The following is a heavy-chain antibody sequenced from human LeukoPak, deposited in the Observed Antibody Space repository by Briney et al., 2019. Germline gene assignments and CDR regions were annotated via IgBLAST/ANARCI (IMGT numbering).Heavy chain of an antibody. D-gene: IGHD6-19*01. CDR1: GGTFSNYD. Sequence: APVKVSCKASGGTFSNYDIAWVRQAPGQGLEWMGGIIPAFGRADYAEKFRDRITITADETTSTACMEVRSLTSEDTAVYYCARGGSYTTGWYADYWGQGTQVAVSS. CDR3: ARGGSYTTGWYADY. J-gene: IGHJ4*02. CDR2: IIPAFGRA. V-gene: IGHV1-69*01.